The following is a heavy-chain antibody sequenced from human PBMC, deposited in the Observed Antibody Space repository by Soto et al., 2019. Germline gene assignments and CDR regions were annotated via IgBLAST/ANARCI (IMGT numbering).Heavy chain of an antibody. D-gene: IGHD6-19*01. CDR1: GFSLSTSGGG. Sequence: QITVKESGPTLVKATQSLTLTCTFSGFSLSTSGGGVGWIRQPPGKALEWLAVIYWDDDKSYSPSLKSRLTITKDTSKNQVALTMTHMDPVDTATYFCAHTKVTHWLGPHFGFWGQGTLVTVSS. CDR3: AHTKVTHWLGPHFGF. V-gene: IGHV2-5*02. J-gene: IGHJ4*02. CDR2: IYWDDDK.